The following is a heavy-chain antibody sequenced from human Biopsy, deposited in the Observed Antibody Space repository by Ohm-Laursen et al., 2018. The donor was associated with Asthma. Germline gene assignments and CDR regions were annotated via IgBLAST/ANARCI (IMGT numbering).Heavy chain of an antibody. D-gene: IGHD1-1*01. CDR1: RFTYE. V-gene: IGHV3-30*01. CDR3: VRDGTDDAFDI. CDR2: ISKDASTL. Sequence: SLRLSRSASRFTYEMHWVRQAPGKGLEWVGVISKDASTLDYADSVKGRFTMARDNSRNTLDLQMNSLREEDTAVYYCVRDGTDDAFDIWGQGTVVSVSS. J-gene: IGHJ3*02.